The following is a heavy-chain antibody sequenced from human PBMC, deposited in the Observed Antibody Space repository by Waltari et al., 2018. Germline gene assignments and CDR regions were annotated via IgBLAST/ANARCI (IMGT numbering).Heavy chain of an antibody. Sequence: EVQLLESGGGLVQPGGSLRLSWAASGFTFNSYAMSWVRQAPGKGLEWVSAISGSGGSTYYADSVKGRFTISRDNSKNTLYLQMNRLRAEDTAVYYCAKFEMGATIAPFDYWGQGTLVTVSS. CDR2: ISGSGGST. J-gene: IGHJ4*02. D-gene: IGHD1-26*01. CDR3: AKFEMGATIAPFDY. V-gene: IGHV3-23*01. CDR1: GFTFNSYA.